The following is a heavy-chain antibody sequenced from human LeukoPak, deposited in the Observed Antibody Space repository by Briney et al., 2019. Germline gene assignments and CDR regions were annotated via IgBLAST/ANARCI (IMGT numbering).Heavy chain of an antibody. CDR2: ISAYNGNT. CDR1: GYTFTSYG. J-gene: IGHJ4*02. Sequence: ASVKVSCKAAGYTFTSYGISWLRQAPGQGLEWMGWISAYNGNTNYAQKLQGRVTMTTDTSTSTAYMELRSLRSDDTAVYYCARAARPYYYDSSGAFSDYWGQGTLVTVSS. CDR3: ARAARPYYYDSSGAFSDY. D-gene: IGHD3-22*01. V-gene: IGHV1-18*01.